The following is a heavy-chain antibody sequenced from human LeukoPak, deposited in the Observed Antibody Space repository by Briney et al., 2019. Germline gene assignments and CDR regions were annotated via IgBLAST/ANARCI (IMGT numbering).Heavy chain of an antibody. CDR2: IRYDGSNK. V-gene: IGHV3-30*02. Sequence: GGSLRLSCTASAFIFSSYAMHWVRQAPGKGLEWVAFIRYDGSNKYYADSVKGRFTISRDNSKNTLYLQMNSLRAEDTAVYYCAKAGGAHIDYFDYWGQGTLVTVSS. CDR1: AFIFSSYA. J-gene: IGHJ4*02. CDR3: AKAGGAHIDYFDY. D-gene: IGHD1-26*01.